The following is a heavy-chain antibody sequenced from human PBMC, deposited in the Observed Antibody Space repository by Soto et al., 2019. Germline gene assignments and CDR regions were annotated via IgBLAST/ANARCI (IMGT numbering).Heavy chain of an antibody. D-gene: IGHD3-22*01. Sequence: GSLRLSCAASGFTFSSYAMSWVRQAPGKGLEWVSAISGSGGSTYYADSVKGRFTISRDNSKNTLYLQMNSLRAEDTAVYYCAKDPYYYDSSGYRLFDYWGQGTLVTVSS. CDR1: GFTFSSYA. V-gene: IGHV3-23*01. J-gene: IGHJ4*02. CDR2: ISGSGGST. CDR3: AKDPYYYDSSGYRLFDY.